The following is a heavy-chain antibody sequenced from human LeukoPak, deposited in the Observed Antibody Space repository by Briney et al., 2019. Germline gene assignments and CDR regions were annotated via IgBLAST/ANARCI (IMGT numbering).Heavy chain of an antibody. CDR3: AKIGAAARRTPNPRWFDP. CDR2: MNPNSGNT. Sequence: ASVKVSCKAFGYTSTSYDINWVRQATGEELEWMGWMNPNSGNTGYAQKFQGRVSMTWNTSISTAYMELSSLKSEDTAVYYCAKIGAAARRTPNPRWFDPWGQGTLVTVSS. CDR1: GYTSTSYD. V-gene: IGHV1-8*01. J-gene: IGHJ5*02. D-gene: IGHD6-6*01.